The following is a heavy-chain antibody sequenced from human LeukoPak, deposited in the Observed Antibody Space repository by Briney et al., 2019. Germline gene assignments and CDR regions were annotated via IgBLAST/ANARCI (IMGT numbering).Heavy chain of an antibody. CDR2: IYHSGST. J-gene: IGHJ6*04. CDR3: ARDINYYYGMDV. V-gene: IGHV4-61*01. CDR1: GGSVSSGSYY. Sequence: PSETLSLTCTVSGGSVSSGSYYWSWIRQPPGKGLEWIGEIYHSGSTNYNPSLKSRVTISVDKSKNQFSLKLGSVTAADTAVYYCARDINYYYGMDVWGKGTTVTVSS.